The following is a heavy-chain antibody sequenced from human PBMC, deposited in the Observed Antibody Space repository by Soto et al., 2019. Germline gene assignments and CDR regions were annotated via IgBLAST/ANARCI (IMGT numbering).Heavy chain of an antibody. J-gene: IGHJ2*01. D-gene: IGHD6-19*01. V-gene: IGHV3-11*01. CDR2: ISSSGSTI. Sequence: GGSLRLSCAASGFTFSDYYMSWIRQAPGKGLEWVSYISSSGSTIYYADSVKGRFTISRDNAKNSLYLQMNSLRAEDTAVYYCARDLSSVAGMSWYFDLWGRGTLVTVSS. CDR3: ARDLSSVAGMSWYFDL. CDR1: GFTFSDYY.